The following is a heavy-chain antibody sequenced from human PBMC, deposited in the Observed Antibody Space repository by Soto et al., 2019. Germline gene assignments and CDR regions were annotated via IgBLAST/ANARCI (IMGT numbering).Heavy chain of an antibody. Sequence: GASVKVSCKASGYTFTFRYLHWVRQAPGQALEWMGWITPFKSDTNYAQKFQDRVTITRDRSVSTAYMELSNLRSDDTAMYYCARSPFAGSDAFDIWGQRTMVTVSS. CDR3: ARSPFAGSDAFDI. CDR2: ITPFKSDT. CDR1: GYTFTFRY. J-gene: IGHJ3*02. V-gene: IGHV1-45*02. D-gene: IGHD1-1*01.